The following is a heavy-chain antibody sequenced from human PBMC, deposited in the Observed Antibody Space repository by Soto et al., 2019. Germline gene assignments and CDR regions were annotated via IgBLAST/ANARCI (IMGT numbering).Heavy chain of an antibody. Sequence: QVQLVQSGAEVKKPGASVKVSCKASGYTFTSYGISWVRQAPGQGLEWMGWISAYNGNTNYAQKLQGRVTMNTDTSTSTAYMELRSLRSDDTAVYYCARVGLTEDRPPEYYYYYGMDVWGQGTTVTVSS. CDR3: ARVGLTEDRPPEYYYYYGMDV. CDR2: ISAYNGNT. CDR1: GYTFTSYG. V-gene: IGHV1-18*01. D-gene: IGHD6-19*01. J-gene: IGHJ6*02.